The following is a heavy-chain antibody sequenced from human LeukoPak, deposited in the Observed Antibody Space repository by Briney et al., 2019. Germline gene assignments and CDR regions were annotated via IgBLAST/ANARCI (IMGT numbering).Heavy chain of an antibody. J-gene: IGHJ4*02. CDR1: GYTFTSYY. CDR3: ARENYGTTPDY. CDR2: INPNSDGT. V-gene: IGHV1-2*02. Sequence: ASVKVSCKASGYTFTSYYMHWVRQAPGQGLEWMGWINPNSDGTNYAQKFQGRVTMTRDTSISTAYMELSRLRSDDTAVYYCARENYGTTPDYWGQGTLVTVSS. D-gene: IGHD1-7*01.